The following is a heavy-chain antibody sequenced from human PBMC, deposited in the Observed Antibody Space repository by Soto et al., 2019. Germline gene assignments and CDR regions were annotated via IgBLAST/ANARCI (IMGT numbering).Heavy chain of an antibody. CDR1: GFTFSSYW. V-gene: IGHV3-7*05. CDR2: IKQDGSKK. D-gene: IGHD6-6*01. Sequence: GGSLRLSCAASGFTFSSYWMSWVRQAPGKGLEWVANIKQDGSKKYYVDSVKGRFTISRDNSKNTLYLQMNSLRAEDTAVYYCASSYSSSSLAFDIWGQGTMVTVSS. CDR3: ASSYSSSSLAFDI. J-gene: IGHJ3*02.